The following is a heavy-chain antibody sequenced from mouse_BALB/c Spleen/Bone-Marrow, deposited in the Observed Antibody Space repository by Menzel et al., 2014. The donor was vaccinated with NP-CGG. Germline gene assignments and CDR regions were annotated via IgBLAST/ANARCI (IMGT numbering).Heavy chain of an antibody. J-gene: IGHJ3*01. CDR2: IWAGGST. V-gene: IGHV2-9*02. Sequence: VMLVESGPGLVAPSQSLSITCAVSGFSLTSYGVHWVRQPPGKGLEWLGVIWAGGSTNYNSALMSRLSISKDNSKSQVFLKMNSLQTDDTAMYYCARDRGGSYWGQGTLVTVSA. CDR1: GFSLTSYG. CDR3: ARDRGGSY.